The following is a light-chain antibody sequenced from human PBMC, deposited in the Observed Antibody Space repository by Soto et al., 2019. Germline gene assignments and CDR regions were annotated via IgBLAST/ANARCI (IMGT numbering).Light chain of an antibody. CDR2: DDN. Sequence: QSVLTQPPSVSAAPGQKATISCSGSSSTIGGNSVSWYQQLPGTAPKLLIYDDNKRPSGIPDRFSGSKSGTSATLGITGFQTGDEADYYCGSWDSSLSAYVFGTGTKATV. CDR3: GSWDSSLSAYV. V-gene: IGLV1-51*01. J-gene: IGLJ1*01. CDR1: SSTIGGNS.